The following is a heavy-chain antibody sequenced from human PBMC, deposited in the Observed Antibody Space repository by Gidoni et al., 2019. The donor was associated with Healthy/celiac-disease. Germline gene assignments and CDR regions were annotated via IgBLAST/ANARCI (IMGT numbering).Heavy chain of an antibody. D-gene: IGHD3-3*01. CDR1: GGSFRGYS. Sequence: QVQLQQWGAGLLKPSETLSLTCAVYGGSFRGYSWSWIRQPPGKGLEWIGEINHSGSTNYNPSLKSRVTISVDTSKNQFSLKLSSVTAADTAVYYCARGLEDFWSGYYGKRYNWFDPWGQGTLVTVSS. CDR2: INHSGST. CDR3: ARGLEDFWSGYYGKRYNWFDP. J-gene: IGHJ5*02. V-gene: IGHV4-34*01.